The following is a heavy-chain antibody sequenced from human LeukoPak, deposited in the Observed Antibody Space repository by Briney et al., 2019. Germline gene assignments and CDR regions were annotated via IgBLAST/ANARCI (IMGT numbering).Heavy chain of an antibody. V-gene: IGHV4-59*08. CDR1: GGSISSYY. CDR3: ARLVLGATAYFDY. CDR2: IHYSGSI. Sequence: SETLSLTCTVSGGSISSYYWTWIRQPPGKGLEWIGYIHYSGSINYNPSLKNRVTISVDKSKNQFSLKLSSVTAADTAVYYCARLVLGATAYFDYWGQGTPVTVSS. J-gene: IGHJ4*02. D-gene: IGHD1-26*01.